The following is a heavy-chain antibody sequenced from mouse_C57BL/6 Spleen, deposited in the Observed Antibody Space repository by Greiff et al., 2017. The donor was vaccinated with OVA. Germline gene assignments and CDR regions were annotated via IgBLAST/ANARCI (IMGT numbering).Heavy chain of an antibody. J-gene: IGHJ3*01. V-gene: IGHV1-15*01. CDR1: GYTFTDYE. CDR2: IDPETGGT. D-gene: IGHD1-1*01. Sequence: VQLQQSGAELVRPGASVTLSCKASGYTFTDYEMHWVKQTPVHGLEWIGAIDPETGGTAYNQKFKGKAILTADKSSSTAYMELRSLTSEDSAVYYSTRDYYYGSSHPGFAYWGQGTLVTVSA. CDR3: TRDYYYGSSHPGFAY.